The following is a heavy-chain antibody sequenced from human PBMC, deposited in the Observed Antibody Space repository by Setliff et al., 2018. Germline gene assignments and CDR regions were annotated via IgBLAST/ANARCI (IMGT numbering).Heavy chain of an antibody. D-gene: IGHD1-1*01. V-gene: IGHV4-39*01. Sequence: SETLSLTCAVSGASIRNNYYWGWIRQPPGKGLEWIGRIYYRGDTYYNVSLKGRLTISVDTAQNQFSLRLTSVTAADTAVYYCARTGTYRYFDYWGQGALVTVSS. CDR1: GASIRNNYY. CDR3: ARTGTYRYFDY. J-gene: IGHJ4*02. CDR2: IYYRGDT.